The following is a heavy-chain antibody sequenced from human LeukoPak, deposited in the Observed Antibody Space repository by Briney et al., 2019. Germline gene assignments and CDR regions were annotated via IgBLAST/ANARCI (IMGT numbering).Heavy chain of an antibody. V-gene: IGHV4-59*08. Sequence: PSQTLSLTCTVSGYSINNYYWGWIRQPPGKGLEWIGYVSYSWTPDYNPSLKSRVTISLDTSRNQFSLQLSSVTAADTAEYYCARQKWDRLTYYYYGMDVWGQGTTVTVSS. D-gene: IGHD1-26*01. J-gene: IGHJ6*02. CDR1: GYSINNYY. CDR3: ARQKWDRLTYYYYGMDV. CDR2: VSYSWTP.